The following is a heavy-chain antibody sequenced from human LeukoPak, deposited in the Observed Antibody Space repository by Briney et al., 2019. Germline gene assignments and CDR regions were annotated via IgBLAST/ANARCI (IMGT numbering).Heavy chain of an antibody. CDR3: ARGVPDYNVDI. V-gene: IGHV4-59*11. D-gene: IGHD4-11*01. Sequence: SETLSLTCTVSGDSRSTLYWSGIRQPPAKGREYVGYIDHTGNTNYNPSLESRVTISIDTSKTHFFLRLNSVTAADTALYYCARGVPDYNVDIWGQGTMVTVSS. CDR2: IDHTGNT. CDR1: GDSRSTLY. J-gene: IGHJ3*02.